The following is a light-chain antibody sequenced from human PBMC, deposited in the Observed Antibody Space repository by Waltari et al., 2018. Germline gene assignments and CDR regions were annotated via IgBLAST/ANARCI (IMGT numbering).Light chain of an antibody. CDR3: QKSSSTPPWT. J-gene: IGKJ1*01. CDR1: QSISIY. Sequence: DIQMTQSPSSLSASVGDRVTITCRASQSISIYLNWYQQKPGKAPKLLIYSTSNLQSGVPRRFSGSGSGTDFTLTISSLQPEDFATYYCQKSSSTPPWTFGQGTKVEIK. CDR2: STS. V-gene: IGKV1-39*01.